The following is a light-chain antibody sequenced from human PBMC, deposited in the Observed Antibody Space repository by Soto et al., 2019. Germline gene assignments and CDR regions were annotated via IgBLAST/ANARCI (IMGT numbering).Light chain of an antibody. CDR2: EVS. Sequence: QSALTQPPSASGSPGQSVTISCTGTSSDVGGYNYVSWYQQDPGKAPKLMIYEVSKRPSGVPDRFSGSKSGNTASLTVSGLQAEDEADYYCSSYAGSNNHVVFGGGTKVTVL. V-gene: IGLV2-8*01. CDR3: SSYAGSNNHVV. CDR1: SSDVGGYNY. J-gene: IGLJ2*01.